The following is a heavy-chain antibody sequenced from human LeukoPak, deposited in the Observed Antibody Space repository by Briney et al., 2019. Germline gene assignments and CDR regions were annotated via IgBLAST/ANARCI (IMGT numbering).Heavy chain of an antibody. CDR1: GDTFSSYA. CDR2: IIPILGIA. J-gene: IGHJ6*02. CDR3: ARENGDYYYYGMDV. Sequence: GASVKVSCKASGDTFSSYAISWVRQAPGQGLEWMGRIIPILGIANYAQKFQGRVTITADKSTSPAYMELSSLRSEDTAVYYCARENGDYYYYGMDVWGQGTTVTVSS. V-gene: IGHV1-69*04. D-gene: IGHD4-17*01.